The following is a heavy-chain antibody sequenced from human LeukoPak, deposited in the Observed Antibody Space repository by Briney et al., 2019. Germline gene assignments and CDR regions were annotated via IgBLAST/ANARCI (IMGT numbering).Heavy chain of an antibody. CDR3: ARADTARSDY. CDR1: GDTFSTYR. D-gene: IGHD5-18*01. CDR2: IIPSLGTA. J-gene: IGHJ4*02. V-gene: IGHV1-69*08. Sequence: ASVRVSCKASGDTFSTYRINWVRQAPGQGLEWMGRIIPSLGTAHYAPKFQGRVTFSADKSTSTAYMELSSLRSEDTAVYYCARADTARSDYWGQGTLVTVSS.